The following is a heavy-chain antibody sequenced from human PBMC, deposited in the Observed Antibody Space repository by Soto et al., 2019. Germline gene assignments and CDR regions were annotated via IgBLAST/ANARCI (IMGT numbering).Heavy chain of an antibody. CDR1: SGSISSSNW. V-gene: IGHV4-4*02. CDR2: IYHSGST. J-gene: IGHJ5*02. D-gene: IGHD3-10*01. CDR3: ARSRTMVRGVIIFDP. Sequence: QVQLQESGPGLVKPSGTLSLTCAVSSGSISSSNWWSWVRQPPGKGLEWIGEIYHSGSTNYNPSLKSRVTISVDKSKNQFSLKLSSVTATDTAVYYCARSRTMVRGVIIFDPWGQGTLVTVSS.